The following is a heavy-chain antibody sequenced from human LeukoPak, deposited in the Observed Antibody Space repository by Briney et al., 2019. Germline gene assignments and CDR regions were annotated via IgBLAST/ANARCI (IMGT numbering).Heavy chain of an antibody. V-gene: IGHV4-61*02. J-gene: IGHJ3*02. CDR2: IYTSGST. D-gene: IGHD2-15*01. CDR1: GVSISSGSYY. CDR3: ARVVVAATGGATDAFDI. Sequence: SETLSLTCTVSGVSISSGSYYWSWLRQPAGKGLEWIVRIYTSGSTNYNPSLKSRVTISVDTSKNQFSLKLRSVTAADTAVYYCARVVVAATGGATDAFDIWGQGTMVTVSS.